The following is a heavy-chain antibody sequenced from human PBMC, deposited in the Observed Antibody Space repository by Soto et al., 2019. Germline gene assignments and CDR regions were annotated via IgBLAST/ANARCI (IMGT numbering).Heavy chain of an antibody. CDR2: VHDTGTT. CDR1: GGSVSSGGNY. D-gene: IGHD6-6*01. Sequence: QLQLQESGPGLVKPSETLSLTCAVSGGSVSSGGNYWGWIRQSPGKGLEWIGRVHDTGTTHYNPSLTSRVTLSVDTSKNQFSLNVNPVTAPDTAVYYCARGLSSPSAAGVWGQGTLVTVSS. V-gene: IGHV4-39*01. CDR3: ARGLSSPSAAGV. J-gene: IGHJ4*02.